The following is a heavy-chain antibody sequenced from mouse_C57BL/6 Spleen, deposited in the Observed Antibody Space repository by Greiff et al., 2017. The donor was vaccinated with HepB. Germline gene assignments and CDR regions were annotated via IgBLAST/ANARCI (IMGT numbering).Heavy chain of an antibody. CDR2: ISYDGSN. CDR3: ARDGGFSWFAY. CDR1: GYSITSGYY. Sequence: EVKLMESGPGLVKPSQSLSLTCSVTGYSITSGYYWNWIRQFPGNKLEWMGYISYDGSNNYNPSLKNRISITRDTSKNQFFLKLNSVTTEDTATYYCARDGGFSWFAYWGQGTLVTVSA. V-gene: IGHV3-6*01. J-gene: IGHJ3*01.